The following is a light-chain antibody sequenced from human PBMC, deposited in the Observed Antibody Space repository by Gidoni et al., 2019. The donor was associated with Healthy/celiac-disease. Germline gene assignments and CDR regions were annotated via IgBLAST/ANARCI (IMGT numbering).Light chain of an antibody. CDR2: GNS. CDR1: RSNIGAGHD. Sequence: QSVLTQPTSVSGAPGQRVTISCPGGRSNIGAGHDVTWYQQLPWTAPKPPIYGNSNRPSGVPDRFSGSKSVTSASLAITVLHAYDEADYYGHSYDISPVVFGGGTKLTVL. V-gene: IGLV1-40*01. J-gene: IGLJ2*01. CDR3: HSYDISPVV.